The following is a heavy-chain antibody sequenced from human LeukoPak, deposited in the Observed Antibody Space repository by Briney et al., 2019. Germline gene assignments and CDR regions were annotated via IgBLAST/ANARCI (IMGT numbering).Heavy chain of an antibody. V-gene: IGHV3-7*01. CDR3: TRVIVSVPGYFDYFDF. D-gene: IGHD3-9*01. CDR1: GFRLSNLY. CDR2: INGDGSNN. J-gene: IGHJ4*02. Sequence: GGSMRPSCTASGFRLSNLYMRWIRQDPGKELEWVANINGDGSNNWHLGSVKGRFTVSRDTTTNSLYMQMNSLRVEDTAVYYCTRVIVSVPGYFDYFDFWCQGVLVTVSA.